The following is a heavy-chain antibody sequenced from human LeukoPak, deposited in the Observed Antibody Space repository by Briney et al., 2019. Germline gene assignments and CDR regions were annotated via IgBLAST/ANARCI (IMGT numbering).Heavy chain of an antibody. CDR1: GYTFTRYY. D-gene: IGHD5-12*01. V-gene: IGHV1-2*02. CDR2: INPNSGGT. CDR3: SRDMSPDIVATIPPGWFDP. Sequence: ASVKVSCKASGYTFTRYYMHWVRQAPGRGLEWMGWINPNSGGTNYAQKFQGRVTMTRDTSISTAYTELSRLSSDDTAVYYCSRDMSPDIVATIPPGWFDPWGQGTLVTVSS. J-gene: IGHJ5*02.